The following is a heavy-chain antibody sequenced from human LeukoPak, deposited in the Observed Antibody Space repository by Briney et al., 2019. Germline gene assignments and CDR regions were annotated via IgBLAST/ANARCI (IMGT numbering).Heavy chain of an antibody. J-gene: IGHJ4*02. CDR2: FYSGGAT. CDR1: GFTVINNY. Sequence: GWSLRLSCAASGFTVINNYMYWVRQAPGKGLEWVSMFYSGGATSYIDSVKGRFTISRDNFKNALNLQMNNLRPEDTAIYFCARGNPSSRHWGQGTLVTVSS. V-gene: IGHV3-66*02. D-gene: IGHD1-14*01. CDR3: ARGNPSSRH.